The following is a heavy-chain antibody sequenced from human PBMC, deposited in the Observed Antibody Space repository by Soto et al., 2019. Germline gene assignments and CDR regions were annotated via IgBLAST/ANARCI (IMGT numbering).Heavy chain of an antibody. J-gene: IGHJ3*02. CDR2: IHSDGSST. Sequence: EVQLVESGGGLVQPGESLRLSCAASGFTFSYYWMHWVRQAPGKGLVWVSRIHSDGSSTTYADSVKGRFTSSRDNARNTVYLQMNSLRVEDTAVYYCARGDRGAFDIWGQVTVVTVSS. D-gene: IGHD1-26*01. CDR1: GFTFSYYW. CDR3: ARGDRGAFDI. V-gene: IGHV3-74*01.